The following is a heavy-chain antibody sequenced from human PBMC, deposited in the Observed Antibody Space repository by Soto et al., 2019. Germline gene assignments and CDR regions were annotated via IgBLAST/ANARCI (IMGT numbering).Heavy chain of an antibody. Sequence: QVQLVESGGGVVQPGRSLRLSCAASGFTVSSYAMHWVRQAPGKGLEWVSVISCDGSNKYYAYAVKGLFTICRDNSKNTLYQQMNSLRAEDTAVYYCARDGGYFDYWGQGTLVTVSS. CDR3: ARDGGYFDY. CDR2: ISCDGSNK. J-gene: IGHJ4*02. V-gene: IGHV3-30-3*01. CDR1: GFTVSSYA.